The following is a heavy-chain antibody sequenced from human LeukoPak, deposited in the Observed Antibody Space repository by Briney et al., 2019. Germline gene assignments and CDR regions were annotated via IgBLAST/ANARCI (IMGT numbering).Heavy chain of an antibody. Sequence: GGSLRLSCAASGFTFSSYAMSWVRQAPGKGLEWVSAISGSGGSTYYADSVKGRFVISRDNSKNTLYLQMNSLRAEDTAVYYCAKDRRRAVAGSHFDYWGQGTLATVSS. V-gene: IGHV3-23*01. CDR1: GFTFSSYA. CDR2: ISGSGGST. D-gene: IGHD6-19*01. J-gene: IGHJ4*02. CDR3: AKDRRRAVAGSHFDY.